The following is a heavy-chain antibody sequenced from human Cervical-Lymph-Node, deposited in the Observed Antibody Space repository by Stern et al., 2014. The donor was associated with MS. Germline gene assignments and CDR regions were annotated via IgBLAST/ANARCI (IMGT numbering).Heavy chain of an antibody. D-gene: IGHD2-8*01. Sequence: VQLVESGGAVVHPGRSLRLPCAASGFTFSSYGMHWVRQAPGTGMEWGIVISYDGNHKYYAASVKGRFTISRDNSKNTLHLQMNSVTPDDTAIYYCARDYEDTSMLFDHWGQGTLVTVSS. CDR1: GFTFSSYG. CDR3: ARDYEDTSMLFDH. V-gene: IGHV3-30*03. J-gene: IGHJ4*02. CDR2: ISYDGNHK.